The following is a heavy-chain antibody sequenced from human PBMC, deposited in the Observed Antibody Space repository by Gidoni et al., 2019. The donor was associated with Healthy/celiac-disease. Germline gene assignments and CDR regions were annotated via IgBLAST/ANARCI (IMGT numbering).Heavy chain of an antibody. CDR3: AREFYSSSPSSGAFDI. CDR2: IWYDGSNK. J-gene: IGHJ3*02. CDR1: GFTFSSYG. Sequence: QVQLVESGGGVVQPGRSLRLSCAASGFTFSSYGMHWVRQAPGKGLEWVAVIWYDGSNKYYADSVKGRFTISRDNSKNTLYLQMNSLRAEDTAVYYCAREFYSSSPSSGAFDIWGQGTMVTVSS. V-gene: IGHV3-33*01. D-gene: IGHD6-6*01.